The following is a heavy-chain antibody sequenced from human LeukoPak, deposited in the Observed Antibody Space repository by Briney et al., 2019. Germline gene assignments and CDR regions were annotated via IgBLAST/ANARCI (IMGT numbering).Heavy chain of an antibody. V-gene: IGHV3-7*03. D-gene: IGHD3-10*01. Sequence: GGSLRLSCAASGFTFSSYWMSWVRQAPGKGLEWVANIKQDGSEKYYVDSVKGRFTISRDNAKNSLYLQMNSLRAEDTAVYHCARSYGSGSYYNDWFDPWGQGTLVTVSS. CDR3: ARSYGSGSYYNDWFDP. J-gene: IGHJ5*02. CDR2: IKQDGSEK. CDR1: GFTFSSYW.